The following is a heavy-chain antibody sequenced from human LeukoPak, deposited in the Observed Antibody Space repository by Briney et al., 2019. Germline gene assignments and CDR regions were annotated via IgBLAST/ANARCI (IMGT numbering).Heavy chain of an antibody. CDR2: ISYDGSNK. Sequence: GGSLRLSCAASGFTFSSYGMHWVRQAPGKGLEWVAVISYDGSNKYYADSVKGRFTISRDNSKNTLYLQMNSLRAEDTAVYYCAKDQGGDGEIDYWGQGTLVTVSS. J-gene: IGHJ4*02. D-gene: IGHD4-17*01. CDR1: GFTFSSYG. V-gene: IGHV3-30*18. CDR3: AKDQGGDGEIDY.